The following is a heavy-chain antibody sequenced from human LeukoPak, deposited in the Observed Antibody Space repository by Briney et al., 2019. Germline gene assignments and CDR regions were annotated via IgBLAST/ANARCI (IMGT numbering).Heavy chain of an antibody. J-gene: IGHJ3*01. CDR2: ITGSGGST. V-gene: IGHV3-23*01. CDR3: AKDQLWLNDASDF. Sequence: GGSLRLSCAASGFTFSNYAMSWVRQAPGKGLEWVSTITGSGGSTYYADSVKGRFTISRDNSKNTLYLQMNSLRAEDTAVYYCAKDQLWLNDASDFWGQGTMVTVSS. D-gene: IGHD3-10*01. CDR1: GFTFSNYA.